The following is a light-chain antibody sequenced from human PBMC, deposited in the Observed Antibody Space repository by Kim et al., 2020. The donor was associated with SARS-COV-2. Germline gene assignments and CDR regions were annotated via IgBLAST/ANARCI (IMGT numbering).Light chain of an antibody. J-gene: IGKJ1*01. V-gene: IGKV3-20*01. CDR3: QQYGSSRWT. CDR2: GAS. CDR1: QSVSSSY. Sequence: SPGERATLSCRASQSVSSSYLAWYQQKPGQAPRLPIYGASSRATGIPDRFSGSGSGTDFTLTISRLEPEDFAVYYCQQYGSSRWTFGQGTKVDIK.